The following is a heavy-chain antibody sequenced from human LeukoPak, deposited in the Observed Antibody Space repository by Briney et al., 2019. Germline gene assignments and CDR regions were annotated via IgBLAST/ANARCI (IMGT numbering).Heavy chain of an antibody. J-gene: IGHJ4*02. V-gene: IGHV3-53*01. CDR2: IYSGGST. Sequence: PGGSLRLSCAASGFTVSSNYMSWVRQAPGKGLEWVSVIYSGGSTYYADSVKGRFTISRDNSKNTLYLQMNSLRAEDTAVYYCAKDCMGSSWFFDYWGQGTLVTVSS. CDR1: GFTVSSNY. CDR3: AKDCMGSSWFFDY. D-gene: IGHD6-13*01.